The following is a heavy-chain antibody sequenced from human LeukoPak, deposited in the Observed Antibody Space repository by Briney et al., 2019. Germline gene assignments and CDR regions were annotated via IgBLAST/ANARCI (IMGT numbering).Heavy chain of an antibody. D-gene: IGHD2-2*01. J-gene: IGHJ4*02. CDR2: IDQDGSEK. CDR3: VRSQLGLDY. V-gene: IGHV3-7*01. Sequence: GGSLRLSCAASGFRFSKYWMSWVRQAPGKGLEWVANIDQDGSEKYYVDSVKGRFTISRDNAENSLYLQMNSLGAEDTAVYYCVRSQLGLDYWGQGTLVTVSS. CDR1: GFRFSKYW.